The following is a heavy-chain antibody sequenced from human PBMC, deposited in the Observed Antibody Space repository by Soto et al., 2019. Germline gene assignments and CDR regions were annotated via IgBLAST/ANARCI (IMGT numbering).Heavy chain of an antibody. V-gene: IGHV3-9*01. CDR3: AVDKSTGEYSYYRYMDV. CDR1: GFNFGNYA. Sequence: EVLLVESGGGLVQPDRPLRLSCEASGFNFGNYAMHWVRQVPGKGLEWVSAISWNSGQLDYADSVRGRFTISRDNSKNSLYLVMNSLRPDDTALYFGAVDKSTGEYSYYRYMDVWGRGTTVIVSS. J-gene: IGHJ6*03. D-gene: IGHD4-17*01. CDR2: ISWNSGQL.